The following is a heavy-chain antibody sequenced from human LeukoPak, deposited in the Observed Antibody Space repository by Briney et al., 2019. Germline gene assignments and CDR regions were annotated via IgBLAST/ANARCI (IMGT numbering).Heavy chain of an antibody. CDR3: ARDGSLPDY. Sequence: PGGSLRLSCAASGFAFSKYWMHWVRQTPGKGLVWVSRIISDGSSTSYADSVKGRFTISRDNAKNTLYLPMNSLRAEDTAVYYCARDGSLPDYWGQGTLVTVSS. CDR2: IISDGSST. J-gene: IGHJ4*02. CDR1: GFAFSKYW. V-gene: IGHV3-74*01.